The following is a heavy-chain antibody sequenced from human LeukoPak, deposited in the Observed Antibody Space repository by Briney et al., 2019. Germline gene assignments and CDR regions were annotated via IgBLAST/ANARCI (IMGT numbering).Heavy chain of an antibody. CDR1: GFTFDDYA. D-gene: IGHD6-13*01. Sequence: GGSLRLSCAASGFTFDDYAMHWVRQAPGKGLEWVSGISWNSGSIGYADSVKGRFTISRDNSKNTLYLQMNSLRAEDTAVYYCARDRLLAAAGAFDIWGQGTMVTVSS. J-gene: IGHJ3*02. V-gene: IGHV3-9*01. CDR2: ISWNSGSI. CDR3: ARDRLLAAAGAFDI.